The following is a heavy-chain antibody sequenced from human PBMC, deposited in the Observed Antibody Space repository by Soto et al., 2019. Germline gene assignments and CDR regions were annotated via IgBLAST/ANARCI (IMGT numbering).Heavy chain of an antibody. V-gene: IGHV3-21*01. Sequence: EVQLVESGGGPVKPGGSLRLSCAASGFTFSSYSMNWVRQAPGKGLEWVSSISSSSSYIYYADSVKGRFTISRDNAKNSLYLQMNSLRAEDTAVYYCARAGSFYDSSGYGFDYWGQGTLVTVSS. CDR3: ARAGSFYDSSGYGFDY. D-gene: IGHD3-22*01. CDR1: GFTFSSYS. J-gene: IGHJ4*02. CDR2: ISSSSSYI.